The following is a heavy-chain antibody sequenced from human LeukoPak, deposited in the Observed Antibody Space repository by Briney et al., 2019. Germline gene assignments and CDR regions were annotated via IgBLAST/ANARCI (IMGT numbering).Heavy chain of an antibody. CDR1: GYSISSGYY. D-gene: IGHD2-2*02. J-gene: IGHJ4*02. Sequence: SETLSLXCAVSGYSISSGYYWGWIRQPPGKGLEWIGSIYHSGSTYYNPSLKSRVTISVDTSKNQFSLKLSSVTAADTAVYYCARHSCSSTSCYTFDYWGQGTLVTVSS. CDR2: IYHSGST. CDR3: ARHSCSSTSCYTFDY. V-gene: IGHV4-38-2*01.